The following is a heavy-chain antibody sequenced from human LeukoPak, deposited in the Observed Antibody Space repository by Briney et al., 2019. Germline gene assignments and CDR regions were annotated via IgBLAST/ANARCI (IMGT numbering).Heavy chain of an antibody. D-gene: IGHD6-19*01. J-gene: IGHJ4*02. V-gene: IGHV5-10-1*01. CDR1: VYSFTNYR. Sequence: GAPLNISGKSSVYSFTNYRISCVRQMPGKVLGWMVSFNPSGSYTNYSPSFQVHVTISADKSISTAYLQWSSLKASDTAMYYCARHPWSSGFGYWGQGTLVTVSS. CDR2: FNPSGSYT. CDR3: ARHPWSSGFGY.